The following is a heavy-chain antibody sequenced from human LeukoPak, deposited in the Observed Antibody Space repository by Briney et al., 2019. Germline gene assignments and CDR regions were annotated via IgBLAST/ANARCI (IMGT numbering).Heavy chain of an antibody. D-gene: IGHD5-24*01. CDR2: IRYDGSNK. CDR3: ARGDGYTSYYFDY. CDR1: GFTFSSYG. V-gene: IGHV3-30*02. Sequence: TGGSLRLSCAASGFTFSSYGMHWVRQAPGKGLEWVAFIRYDGSNKYYADSVKGRFTISRDNSKNTLYLQMNSLRAEDTAVYYCARGDGYTSYYFDYWGQGTLVTVSS. J-gene: IGHJ4*02.